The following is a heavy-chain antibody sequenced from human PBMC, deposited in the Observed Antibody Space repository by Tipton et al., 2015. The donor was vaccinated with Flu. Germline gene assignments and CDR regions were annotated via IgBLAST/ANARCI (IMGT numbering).Heavy chain of an antibody. Sequence: QLVQSGGGLVQPGGSLRLSCTASGFTLRNSAMTWVRQAPGKGLEWVSGIHNDGFTYYADSVKGRFTISRDNSKNTMFLQMNTLRAEDTAVYYCATNEGSCHSHTCYRSFQHWGQGTLVTVSS. CDR1: GFTLRNSA. CDR3: ATNEGSCHSHTCYRSFQH. CDR2: IHNDGFT. V-gene: IGHV3-23*04. J-gene: IGHJ1*01. D-gene: IGHD2-2*01.